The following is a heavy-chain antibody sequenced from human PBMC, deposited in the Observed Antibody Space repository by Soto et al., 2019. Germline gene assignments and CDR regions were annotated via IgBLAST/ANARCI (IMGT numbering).Heavy chain of an antibody. CDR1: GTSISSYY. J-gene: IGHJ4*02. D-gene: IGHD7-27*01. CDR3: AKEHWGSFDY. CDR2: ISYSGTT. Sequence: PSETLSLTCTVSGTSISSYYWNWIRQPPGRGLEWIGYISYSGTTNYNPSLKCRVTVSRDTSQNHFSLTLSSVTAADTAVYYCAKEHWGSFDYWGQGALVTVSS. V-gene: IGHV4-59*01.